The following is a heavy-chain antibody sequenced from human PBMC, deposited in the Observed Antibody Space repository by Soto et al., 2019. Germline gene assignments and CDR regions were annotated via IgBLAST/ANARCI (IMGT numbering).Heavy chain of an antibody. CDR3: AKGPLPKSYYYDSSGYYDY. CDR1: GFTFSSYA. V-gene: IGHV3-23*01. CDR2: ISGSGGST. Sequence: GGSLRLSCAASGFTFSSYAMSWVRQAPWKGLEWVSAISGSGGSTYYADSVKGRFTISRDNSKNTLYLQMNSLRAEDTAVYYCAKGPLPKSYYYDSSGYYDYWGQGTLVTVSS. J-gene: IGHJ4*02. D-gene: IGHD3-22*01.